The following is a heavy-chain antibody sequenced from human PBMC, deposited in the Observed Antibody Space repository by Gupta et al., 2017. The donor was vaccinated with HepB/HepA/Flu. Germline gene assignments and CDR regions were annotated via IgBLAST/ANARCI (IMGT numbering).Heavy chain of an antibody. D-gene: IGHD2/OR15-2a*01. Sequence: QVQLQQWGAGLLKPSETLSLTCAVDGGSLSGHYWSWIRQTPGKGLGWIGDIDESGSTNYNPSLMSRVTISIDTAKKQFSLSLQSVTAADTSMYYCARGQYRSTYFDLWGRGTLVTVSS. J-gene: IGHJ2*01. CDR2: IDESGST. CDR3: ARGQYRSTYFDL. V-gene: IGHV4-34*01. CDR1: GGSLSGHY.